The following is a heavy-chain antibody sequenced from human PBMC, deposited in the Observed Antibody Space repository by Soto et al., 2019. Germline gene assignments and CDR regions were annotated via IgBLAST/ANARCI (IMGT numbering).Heavy chain of an antibody. CDR1: GFTFRSFT. Sequence: GGSLRLSCAASGFTFRSFTMNWVRQAPGKGLQWVSTISSNSAYIYYTDALRGRFTISRDNAKNSLHLQMNSLRAEDTAVYYCTRDASRDSSARGWFDPWGPGTLVTVSS. J-gene: IGHJ5*02. V-gene: IGHV3-21*01. CDR2: ISSNSAYI. D-gene: IGHD6-13*01. CDR3: TRDASRDSSARGWFDP.